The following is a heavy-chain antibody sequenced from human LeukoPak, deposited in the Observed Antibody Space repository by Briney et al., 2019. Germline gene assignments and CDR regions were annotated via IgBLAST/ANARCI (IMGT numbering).Heavy chain of an antibody. CDR2: IKSKADGGTT. D-gene: IGHD2-15*01. Sequence: GGPLRLSCSVSGFTFNNAWVNWVRQAPGKGLEWVGRIKSKADGGTTDYAAPVKGRFTISRDDSKNTLYLQMNSLKTEDTAVYYCISDVVSAITRCHGDFDYWGQGTLVTVAS. V-gene: IGHV3-15*01. CDR1: GFTFNNAW. CDR3: ISDVVSAITRCHGDFDY. J-gene: IGHJ4*02.